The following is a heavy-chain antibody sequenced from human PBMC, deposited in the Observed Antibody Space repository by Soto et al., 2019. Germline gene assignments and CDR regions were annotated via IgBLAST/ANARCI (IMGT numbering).Heavy chain of an antibody. D-gene: IGHD6-13*01. V-gene: IGHV1-69*13. Sequence: GASVKVSCKASGGTFSSYAISWVRQAPGQGLEWMGGIIPIFGTANYAQKFQGRVTITADESTSTAYMELSSLRSEDTAVYYCARDQGIAEYYYYYGMDVWGQGTTVTVSS. CDR1: GGTFSSYA. CDR3: ARDQGIAEYYYYYGMDV. J-gene: IGHJ6*02. CDR2: IIPIFGTA.